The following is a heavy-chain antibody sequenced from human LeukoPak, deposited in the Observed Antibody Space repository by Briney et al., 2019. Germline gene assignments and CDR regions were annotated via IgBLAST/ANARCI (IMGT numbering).Heavy chain of an antibody. V-gene: IGHV1-18*04. CDR3: ARGGITTVRGVIISGNTVLKD. Sequence: GASVKVSCKASGYTFTSYGISWVRQAPGQGLEWMGWISAYNGKTNYAQKLQGRVTMTTDTSTSTAYMELRSLRSDDTAVYYCARGGITTVRGVIISGNTVLKDWGQGTLVTVSS. CDR2: ISAYNGKT. J-gene: IGHJ4*02. D-gene: IGHD3-10*01. CDR1: GYTFTSYG.